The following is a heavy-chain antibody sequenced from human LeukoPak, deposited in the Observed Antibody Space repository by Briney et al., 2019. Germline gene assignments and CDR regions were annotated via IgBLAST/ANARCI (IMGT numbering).Heavy chain of an antibody. V-gene: IGHV5-51*01. J-gene: IGHJ4*02. Sequence: GESLKISCRGSGYRFTSYWIGWVRQMPGKDLEWMGIICPGDSETRYSPSFQRQVTISAYKAINTPHLPCSSLQASDTDTYYCGRHAGSLSRGWFIDYWGQGTLVTVSS. D-gene: IGHD6-19*01. CDR2: ICPGDSET. CDR1: GYRFTSYW. CDR3: GRHAGSLSRGWFIDY.